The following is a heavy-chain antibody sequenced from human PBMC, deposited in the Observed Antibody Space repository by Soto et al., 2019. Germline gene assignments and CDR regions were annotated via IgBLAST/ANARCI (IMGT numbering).Heavy chain of an antibody. J-gene: IGHJ6*02. Sequence: GGSLRLSCAASGFTFINAWMSWGRQAPGKGLEWVGRIKSKTDGGTTDYAAPVKGRFTISRDDSKNTLYLQMNSLKTEDTAVYYCTTYDFWSGYYRPPGYGMDVWGQGTTVTVSS. CDR1: GFTFINAW. CDR3: TTYDFWSGYYRPPGYGMDV. V-gene: IGHV3-15*01. D-gene: IGHD3-3*01. CDR2: IKSKTDGGTT.